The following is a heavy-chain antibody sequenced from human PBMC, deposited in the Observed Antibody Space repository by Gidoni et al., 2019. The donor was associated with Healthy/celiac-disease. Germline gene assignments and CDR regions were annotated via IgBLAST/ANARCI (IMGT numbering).Heavy chain of an antibody. Sequence: EGQRLESGGGLVQTGGSLRLSCAASGFTFSSYAMSWVRQAPGKGLEWVSAISGSGGSTYYADSVKGRFTISRDNSKNTLYLQMNSLRAEDTAVYYCARVTPYYFDYWGQGTLVTVSS. CDR1: GFTFSSYA. CDR3: ARVTPYYFDY. V-gene: IGHV3-23*01. CDR2: ISGSGGST. J-gene: IGHJ4*02. D-gene: IGHD3-16*01.